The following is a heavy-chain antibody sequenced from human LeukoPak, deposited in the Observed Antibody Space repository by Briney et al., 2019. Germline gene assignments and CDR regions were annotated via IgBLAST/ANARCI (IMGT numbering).Heavy chain of an antibody. V-gene: IGHV4-59*11. J-gene: IGHJ5*02. CDR1: GGSISSHY. CDR3: ARAAWDGGGGFDP. D-gene: IGHD2-15*01. Sequence: PSETLSLTCTVSGGSISSHYWSWIRQPPGKGLEWIGYIYYSGSTNYNPSLKSRVTISVDTSKNHFSLKLRSVTAADTAVYNCARAAWDGGGGFDPWGQGTLVTVSS. CDR2: IYYSGST.